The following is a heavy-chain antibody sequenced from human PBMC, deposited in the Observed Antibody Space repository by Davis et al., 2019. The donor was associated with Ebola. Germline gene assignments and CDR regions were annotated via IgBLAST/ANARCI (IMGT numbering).Heavy chain of an antibody. D-gene: IGHD2/OR15-2a*01. CDR1: GYTFTNYY. J-gene: IGHJ4*02. CDR2: INPNDGRT. Sequence: ASVKVSCKASGYTFTNYYMHWVRQAPGQGLEWMGMINPNDGRTIYAQKFQGRVTMTRDTSTSTVYMELRSLRSDDTAVYYCARSANSDYWGQGTLVTVSS. CDR3: ARSANSDY. V-gene: IGHV1-46*01.